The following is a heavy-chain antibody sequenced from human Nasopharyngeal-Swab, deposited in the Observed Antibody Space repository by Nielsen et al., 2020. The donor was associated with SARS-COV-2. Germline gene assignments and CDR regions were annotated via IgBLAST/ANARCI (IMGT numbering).Heavy chain of an antibody. CDR1: GFTFDDYA. CDR2: ITWNSGI. Sequence: GGSLRLSCAASGFTFDDYAMHWVRQAPGKGLEWVSDITWNSGIGYTDSVKGRFTISRDNARNSLYLQMNSLRAEDTAVYYCASDSPAMFAYWGQGTLVTVSS. D-gene: IGHD3-10*02. CDR3: ASDSPAMFAY. J-gene: IGHJ4*02. V-gene: IGHV3-9*01.